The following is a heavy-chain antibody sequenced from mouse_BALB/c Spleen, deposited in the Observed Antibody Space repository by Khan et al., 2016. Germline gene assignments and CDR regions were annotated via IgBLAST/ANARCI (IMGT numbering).Heavy chain of an antibody. V-gene: IGHV1S34*01. CDR1: GYSFTGYY. J-gene: IGHJ3*01. CDR2: ITSYNGAT. D-gene: IGHD1-1*01. CDR3: AIPYGSSSVGFAS. Sequence: LVKTGASVKISCKASGYSFTGYYMHWVKQSHGKSLEWIGYITSYNGATSYNQKFKGKATFTVDTSSSTAYMQFNSRTSEDSAVYYVAIPYGSSSVGFASWGQGTRVTVSA.